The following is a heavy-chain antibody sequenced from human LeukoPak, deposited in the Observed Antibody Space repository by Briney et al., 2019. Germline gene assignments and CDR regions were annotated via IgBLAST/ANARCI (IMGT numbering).Heavy chain of an antibody. J-gene: IGHJ6*03. D-gene: IGHD6-13*01. CDR3: AKSVSVAAAGMYYYYMDV. CDR2: IYTGGTT. Sequence: KPSETLSLTCTVSGGSISSYFWSWIRQPAGKGLEWIGRIYTGGTTNYNPSLKSRVTMSVDTSKNQFSLKLSSVTAAGTAIYYCAKSVSVAAAGMYYYYMDVWGKGTTVTVSS. V-gene: IGHV4-4*07. CDR1: GGSISSYF.